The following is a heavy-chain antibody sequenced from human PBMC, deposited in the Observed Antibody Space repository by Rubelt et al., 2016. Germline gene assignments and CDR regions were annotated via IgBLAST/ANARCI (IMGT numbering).Heavy chain of an antibody. CDR3: ARDSSGYYFFLY. J-gene: IGHJ4*02. V-gene: IGHV1-46*03. Sequence: SYAQKFQGRVTMTRDTSTSTVYMELSSLRSEDTAVYYCARDSSGYYFFLYWGQGTLVTVSS. D-gene: IGHD3-22*01.